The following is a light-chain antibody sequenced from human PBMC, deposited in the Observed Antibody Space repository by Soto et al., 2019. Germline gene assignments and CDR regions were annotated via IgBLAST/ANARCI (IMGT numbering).Light chain of an antibody. CDR2: GVS. V-gene: IGLV2-14*03. J-gene: IGLJ1*01. CDR3: YSSRSSSSTLYV. Sequence: QSALTQPASVSGSPGQSITISCAGTSSDIGGSNYVSWYQQHPGKAPKLMIYGVSNRPSGVSNRLSGSKSGNTASLTISGLQAEDEADYFCYSSRSSSSTLYVFGTGTKLTVL. CDR1: SSDIGGSNY.